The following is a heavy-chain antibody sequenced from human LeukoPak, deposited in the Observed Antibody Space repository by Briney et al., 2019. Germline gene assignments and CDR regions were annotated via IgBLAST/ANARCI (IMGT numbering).Heavy chain of an antibody. CDR1: GGSISSYY. J-gene: IGHJ6*02. V-gene: IGHV4-59*08. CDR2: IYYSGST. CDR3: ATTANQNYYYYGMDV. D-gene: IGHD4/OR15-4a*01. Sequence: SETLSLTCTVSGGSISSYYWSRIRQPPGKGLEWIGYIYYSGSTNYNPSLKSRVTISVDTSKNQFSLKLSSVTAADTAVYYCATTANQNYYYYGMDVWGQGTTVTVSS.